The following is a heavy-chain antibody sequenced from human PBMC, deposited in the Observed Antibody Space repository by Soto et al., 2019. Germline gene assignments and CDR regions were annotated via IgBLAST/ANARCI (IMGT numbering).Heavy chain of an antibody. CDR1: GGSISSSSYY. Sequence: PSETLSLTCTVSGGSISSSSYYWGWIRQPPGKGLEWIGSIYYSGSTYYNPSLKSRVTISVDTSKNQFSLKLSSVTAADTAVYYGARHGVRLVGATGWFDPWGQGTLVTVSS. V-gene: IGHV4-39*01. J-gene: IGHJ5*02. CDR2: IYYSGST. CDR3: ARHGVRLVGATGWFDP. D-gene: IGHD1-26*01.